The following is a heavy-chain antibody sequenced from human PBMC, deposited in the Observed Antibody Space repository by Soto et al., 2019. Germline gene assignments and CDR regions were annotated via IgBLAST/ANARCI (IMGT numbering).Heavy chain of an antibody. CDR1: GFTFSSYS. D-gene: IGHD5-12*01. J-gene: IGHJ4*02. CDR3: ARWYSGYERYFDY. CDR2: ISSSSSYI. Sequence: EVQLVESGGGLVKPGGSLRLSCATSGFTFSSYSMNWVRQAPGKGLEWVSSISSSSSYIYYADSVKGRFTISRDNAKNSLYLQMNSLRAEDTAVYYCARWYSGYERYFDYWGQGTLLTVSS. V-gene: IGHV3-21*01.